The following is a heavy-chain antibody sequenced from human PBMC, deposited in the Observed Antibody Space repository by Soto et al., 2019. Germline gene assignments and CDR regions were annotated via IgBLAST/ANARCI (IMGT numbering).Heavy chain of an antibody. J-gene: IGHJ4*02. D-gene: IGHD3-22*01. CDR1: GYTFTSYG. V-gene: IGHV1-18*01. Sequence: ASVKVSCKASGYTFTSYGISWVRQAPGQGLEWMGWISAYNGNTNYAQKLQGRVTMTTDTSTSTAYMELRSLRSDDTAVYYCAREILFSSRGLPPYYYDSSGYDYWGQGTLVTVSS. CDR2: ISAYNGNT. CDR3: AREILFSSRGLPPYYYDSSGYDY.